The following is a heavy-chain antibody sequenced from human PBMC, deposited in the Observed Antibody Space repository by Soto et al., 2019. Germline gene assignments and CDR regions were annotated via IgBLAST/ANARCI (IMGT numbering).Heavy chain of an antibody. CDR1: GYTYTSYG. V-gene: IGHV1-18*01. CDR2: ISAYNGNT. J-gene: IGHJ4*02. D-gene: IGHD4-17*01. Sequence: ASVKVSCKASGYTYTSYGISWVRQAPGQGLEWMGWISAYNGNTNYAQKLQGRVTMTTDTSTSTAYMELRSLRSDDTAVYYCAREDRLGPTVPYYFDYWGQGTLVTSPQ. CDR3: AREDRLGPTVPYYFDY.